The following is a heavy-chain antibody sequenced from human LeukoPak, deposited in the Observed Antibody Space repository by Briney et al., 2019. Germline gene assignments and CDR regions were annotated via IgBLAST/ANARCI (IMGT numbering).Heavy chain of an antibody. D-gene: IGHD3-22*01. J-gene: IGHJ4*02. V-gene: IGHV3-21*01. CDR2: ISSSSSYI. Sequence: GGSLRLSCAASGFTFSSYSMNWVRQAPGKGLEGVSSISSSSSYIYYADSVKGRFTISRHNAKHSLYLQMNRRRDEDTVFYYWGRGEEVDYYDWCGPDYWGQGTLVTVSS. CDR1: GFTFSSYS. CDR3: GRGEEVDYYDWCGPDY.